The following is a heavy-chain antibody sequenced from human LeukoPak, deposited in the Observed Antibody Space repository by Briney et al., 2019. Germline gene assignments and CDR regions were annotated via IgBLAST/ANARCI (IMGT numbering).Heavy chain of an antibody. J-gene: IGHJ6*02. D-gene: IGHD3-22*01. Sequence: SVKVSCKASGGTFSSYAISWVRQAPGQGLEWMGGIIPIFGTANYAQKFQGRVTITADESTSTAYMELSSLRSEDTAVYYCARDLWDYYDSSGSYYYGMDVWGQGTTVTVSS. CDR3: ARDLWDYYDSSGSYYYGMDV. V-gene: IGHV1-69*01. CDR2: IIPIFGTA. CDR1: GGTFSSYA.